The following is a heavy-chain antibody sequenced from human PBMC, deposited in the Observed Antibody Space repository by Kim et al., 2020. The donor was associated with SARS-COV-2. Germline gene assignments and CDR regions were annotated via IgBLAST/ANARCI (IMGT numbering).Heavy chain of an antibody. CDR3: ARGADYDFWSGYRTDNWFDP. CDR2: IYYSGST. J-gene: IGHJ5*02. V-gene: IGHV4-59*13. CDR1: GGSISSYY. D-gene: IGHD3-3*01. Sequence: SETLSLTCTVSGGSISSYYWSWIRQPPGKGLEWIGYIYYSGSTNYNPSLKSRVTISVDTSKNQFSLKLSSVTAADTAVYYCARGADYDFWSGYRTDNWFDPWGQGTLVTVSS.